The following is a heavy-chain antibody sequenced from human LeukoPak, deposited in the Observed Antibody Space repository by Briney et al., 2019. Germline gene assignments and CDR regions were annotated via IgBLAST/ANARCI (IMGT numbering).Heavy chain of an antibody. CDR1: GYTFTGYY. CDR3: TRDGSFSDFDY. J-gene: IGHJ4*02. CDR2: INPKSGGT. Sequence: ASVKVSXKASGYTFTGYYIHWVRQAPGQGLEWMGRINPKSGGTNYAQNFQGRVTMTRDMSIRTAYVELSSLRSDDTAVYYCTRDGSFSDFDYWGQGALVTVSS. D-gene: IGHD1-26*01. V-gene: IGHV1-2*06.